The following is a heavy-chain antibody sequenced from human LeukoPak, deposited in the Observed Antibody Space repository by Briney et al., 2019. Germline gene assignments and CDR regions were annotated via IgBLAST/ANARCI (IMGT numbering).Heavy chain of an antibody. CDR1: GYTFTGCY. CDR3: ARPGMSASPWDY. Sequence: ASVKVSCNASGYTFTGCYVHWVRQAPGQGLEWMGWINPHSGGTNYAQKFQGRVTLTRDTSISTAYMDLSRLTSDDTAVYYCARPGMSASPWDYWGQGTLVTVSS. CDR2: INPHSGGT. D-gene: IGHD6-6*01. V-gene: IGHV1-2*02. J-gene: IGHJ4*02.